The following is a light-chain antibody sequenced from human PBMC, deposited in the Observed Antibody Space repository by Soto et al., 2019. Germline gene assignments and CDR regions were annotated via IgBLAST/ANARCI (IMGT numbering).Light chain of an antibody. V-gene: IGKV1-27*01. CDR1: QGMSNY. CDR3: QNYNNAPRT. CDR2: AAS. Sequence: DIQMTQSPSSLSASVGDRVTITCRASQGMSNYLAWYQQKPGKVPKLLIYAASTLQSGVPSRFSGSGSGTDFTLPISSLQPEDVATYYCQNYNNAPRTFGQGTKVEIK. J-gene: IGKJ1*01.